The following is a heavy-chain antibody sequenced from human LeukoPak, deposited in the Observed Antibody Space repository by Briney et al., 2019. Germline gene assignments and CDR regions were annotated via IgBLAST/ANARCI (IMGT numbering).Heavy chain of an antibody. CDR1: GYRFTSYG. CDR2: ISGYNGNA. J-gene: IGHJ4*02. D-gene: IGHD2-2*01. V-gene: IGHV1-18*01. CDR3: AREYCSTTRCYMADY. Sequence: ASVKVSCKASGYRFTSYGISWVRQAPGQGLEWMGWISGYNGNANYAQKLQGKVTMTTDTSTSTAYMELRSLRSDDTAVYYCAREYCSTTRCYMADYWGQGTLVTVSS.